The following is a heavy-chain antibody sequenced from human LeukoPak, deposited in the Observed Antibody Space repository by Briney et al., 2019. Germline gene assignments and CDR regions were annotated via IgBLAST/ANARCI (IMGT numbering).Heavy chain of an antibody. Sequence: SQTLSLTCSVSDDSMSRVGYYWRWIRQVPGTGLEWIGDVYHSGSTLYTPSLKSRVTISADTSKNQFSLRLTSVTAADTAVYYCARLYDILSGYDAFDIWGPGTMVTVSS. V-gene: IGHV4-31*03. CDR1: DDSMSRVGYY. D-gene: IGHD3-9*01. CDR3: ARLYDILSGYDAFDI. J-gene: IGHJ3*02. CDR2: VYHSGST.